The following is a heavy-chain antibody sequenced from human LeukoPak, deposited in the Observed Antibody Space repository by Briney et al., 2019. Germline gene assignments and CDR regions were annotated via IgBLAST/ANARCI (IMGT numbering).Heavy chain of an antibody. Sequence: GGSLRLSCAASGFTFSSYWMNWVRQAPGKGLEWVANIKQDGSEKYYADSVKGRFTISRDNSKNTLYLQMNSLRADDTAVYYCARVAPRTTWHYGMDVWGQGTTVTVSS. V-gene: IGHV3-7*02. D-gene: IGHD1-7*01. CDR1: GFTFSSYW. J-gene: IGHJ6*02. CDR3: ARVAPRTTWHYGMDV. CDR2: IKQDGSEK.